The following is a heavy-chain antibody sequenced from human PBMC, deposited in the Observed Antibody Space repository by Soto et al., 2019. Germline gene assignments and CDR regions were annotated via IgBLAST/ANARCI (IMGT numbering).Heavy chain of an antibody. Sequence: GGSLRLSCAASGFTFSSYWMHWVRQAPGKGLVWVSRINSDGSSTSYADSVKGRFTISRDNAKNTLYLQMNSLRAEDTAVYYCARVLVGATRPYYYYGMDVWGQGTTVTVSS. D-gene: IGHD1-26*01. V-gene: IGHV3-74*01. CDR2: INSDGSST. CDR1: GFTFSSYW. CDR3: ARVLVGATRPYYYYGMDV. J-gene: IGHJ6*02.